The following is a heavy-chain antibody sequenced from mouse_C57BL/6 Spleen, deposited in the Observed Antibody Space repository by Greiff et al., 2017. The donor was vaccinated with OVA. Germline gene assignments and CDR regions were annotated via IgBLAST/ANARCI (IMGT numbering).Heavy chain of an antibody. D-gene: IGHD1-1*01. V-gene: IGHV1-26*01. CDR3: ARRYYGSPFAY. Sequence: EVQLQQSGPELVKPGASVKISCKASGYTFTDYYMNWVKQSHGKSLEWIGDINPNNGGTSYNQKFKGKATLTVDKSSSTAYMELRSLTSEDAAVYYCARRYYGSPFAYWGQGTLVTVSA. CDR2: INPNNGGT. CDR1: GYTFTDYY. J-gene: IGHJ3*01.